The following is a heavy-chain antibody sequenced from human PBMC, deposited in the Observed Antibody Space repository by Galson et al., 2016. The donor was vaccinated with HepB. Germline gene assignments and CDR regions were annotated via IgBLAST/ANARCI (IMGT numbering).Heavy chain of an antibody. Sequence: SLRLSCAASGFTFNSYSMHWVRQAPGKGLDWVAVTSYDGSNEYYADSVKGRFTISRDNSKNTLYLQMSSLRLEDTAVYYCSRAERWYNFDLWGRGTLVTVSS. CDR1: GFTFNSYS. CDR2: TSYDGSNE. D-gene: IGHD4-23*01. V-gene: IGHV3-30-3*01. J-gene: IGHJ2*01. CDR3: SRAERWYNFDL.